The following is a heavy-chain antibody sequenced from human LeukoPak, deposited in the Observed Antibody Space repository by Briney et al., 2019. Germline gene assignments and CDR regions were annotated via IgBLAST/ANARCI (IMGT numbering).Heavy chain of an antibody. D-gene: IGHD6-19*01. CDR2: IYFSGST. CDR1: GGSISSSSYY. CDR3: ASRAVAGTNTFDP. J-gene: IGHJ5*02. V-gene: IGHV4-39*01. Sequence: KPSETLSLTCTVSGGSISSSSYYWGWIRQPPGKGLEWIGSIYFSGSTYYNPSLKSRVTISVDTSKNQFSLKLSSVIAADTAVYYCASRAVAGTNTFDPWGQGTLVTVSS.